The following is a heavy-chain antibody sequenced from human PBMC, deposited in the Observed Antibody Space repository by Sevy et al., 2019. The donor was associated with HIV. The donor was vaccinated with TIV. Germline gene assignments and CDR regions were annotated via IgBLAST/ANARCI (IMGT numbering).Heavy chain of an antibody. Sequence: SESLSLTCIVSGDSISTYYWSCIRQSAGRGLEWIGRIQTSGHTNYNPSLKSRVTMSVDTSKNQFSLKLSSVTAADTAVYYCARGLGRGGSGSYFDPWGQGTLVTVSS. CDR1: GDSISTYY. CDR3: ARGLGRGGSGSYFDP. V-gene: IGHV4-4*07. CDR2: IQTSGHT. D-gene: IGHD3-10*01. J-gene: IGHJ5*02.